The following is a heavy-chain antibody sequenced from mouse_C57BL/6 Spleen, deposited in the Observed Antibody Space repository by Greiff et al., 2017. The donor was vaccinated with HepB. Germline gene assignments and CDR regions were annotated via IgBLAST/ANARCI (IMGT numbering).Heavy chain of an antibody. Sequence: VQLQQSGAELARPGASVKLSCKASGYTFTSYGISWVKQRTGQGLEWIGEIYPRSGNTYYNEKFKGKATLTADKSSSTAYMELRSLTSEDSAVYFCARGENYYGPFAMDYWGQGTSVTVSS. CDR2: IYPRSGNT. V-gene: IGHV1-81*01. CDR3: ARGENYYGPFAMDY. CDR1: GYTFTSYG. J-gene: IGHJ4*01. D-gene: IGHD2-1*01.